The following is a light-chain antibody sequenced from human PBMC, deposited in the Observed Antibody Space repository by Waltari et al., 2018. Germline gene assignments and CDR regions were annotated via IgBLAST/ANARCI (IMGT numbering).Light chain of an antibody. CDR2: EVI. CDR1: SNDVGGYNY. V-gene: IGLV2-8*01. CDR3: SSFAGSNIYVV. J-gene: IGLJ2*01. Sequence: QSALTQPPSASGSPGQSVTISCTGTSNDVGGYNYVSWYQQNPGKAPKLMLYEVIKRPSGVPARFSGSKTGNTASLTVSGRQADDEADYYCSSFAGSNIYVVFGGGTTLTVL.